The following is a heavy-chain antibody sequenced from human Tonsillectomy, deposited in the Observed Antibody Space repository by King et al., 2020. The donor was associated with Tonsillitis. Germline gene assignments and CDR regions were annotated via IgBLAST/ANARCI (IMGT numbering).Heavy chain of an antibody. J-gene: IGHJ3*02. CDR3: ARVGDYAAFDI. D-gene: IGHD4-17*01. V-gene: IGHV3-64*01. CDR2: ISNIGHST. CDR1: GFTFSSYA. Sequence: VQLVESGGGLVQPGGSLRLSCAASGFTFSSYAMHWVRQAPGKGLEYVSAISNIGHSTYYANSVKGRFTISRDNSKNTLYLQMGSLRAEDMAVYYCARVGDYAAFDICGQGTMVTVSS.